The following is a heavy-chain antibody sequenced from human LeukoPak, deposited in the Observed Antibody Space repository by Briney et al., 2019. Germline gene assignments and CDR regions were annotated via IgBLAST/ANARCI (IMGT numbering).Heavy chain of an antibody. CDR1: GYTFTSYY. Sequence: GASVKVSCKASGYTFTSYYMHWVRQAPGQGLEWMGIINPSGGNTSYAQKFQGRVTMTRDTSTSTVYTELSSLRSEDTAVYYCARDAAVDSSGYSWGQGTLVTVSS. CDR3: ARDAAVDSSGYS. J-gene: IGHJ5*02. D-gene: IGHD3-22*01. V-gene: IGHV1-46*01. CDR2: INPSGGNT.